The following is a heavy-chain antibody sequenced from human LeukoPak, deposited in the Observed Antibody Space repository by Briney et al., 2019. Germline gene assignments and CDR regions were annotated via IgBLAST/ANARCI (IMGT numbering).Heavy chain of an antibody. J-gene: IGHJ4*02. CDR1: GDSISSYY. CDR3: ARRRCSGGTCSPQYFDY. CDR2: VSYSGST. Sequence: SETLSLTCTVSGDSISSYYWSWLRQPPGKGLEWIGYVSYSGSTNYNPSLKSRVTISVDTSKNQFSLKLTSVTAADTAVYDCARRRCSGGTCSPQYFDYWGQGTLVTVSS. V-gene: IGHV4-59*01. D-gene: IGHD2-15*01.